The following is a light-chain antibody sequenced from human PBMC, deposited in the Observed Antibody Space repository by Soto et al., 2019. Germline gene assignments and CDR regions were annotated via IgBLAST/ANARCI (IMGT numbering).Light chain of an antibody. V-gene: IGKV1-5*03. CDR2: KAS. J-gene: IGKJ1*01. CDR1: QSISSW. CDR3: QQDNSLWT. Sequence: DIQMTQSPSTLSASVGDRVTITCRASQSISSWLAWYQQKPGKAPKLLIYKASSLESGVPSRCSGSGSGTEFTLTISSLQHDDFATYYCQQDNSLWTFGQGTKVEIK.